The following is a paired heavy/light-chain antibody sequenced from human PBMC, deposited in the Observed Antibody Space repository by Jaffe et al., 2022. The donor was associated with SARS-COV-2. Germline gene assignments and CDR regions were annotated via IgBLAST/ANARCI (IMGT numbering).Light chain of an antibody. CDR1: ESIGNH. CDR3: QESHTTPFA. J-gene: IGKJ4*01. V-gene: IGKV1-39*01. CDR2: VVS. Sequence: DIQMTQSPSSLAASVGDRVTITCRASESIGNHLNWYQQKLGRAPRLLIYVVSSLQSGVPSRFSGNGSGTDFTLTISSLQPDDFATYYCQESHTTPFAFGGGTRVEIK.
Heavy chain of an antibody. V-gene: IGHV1-2*06. CDR1: GYIFTGYS. J-gene: IGHJ5*01. CDR2: INPDSGAT. D-gene: IGHD2-15*01. CDR3: ARETEAWGCIGGPCLNWLDF. Sequence: QVQLVQSGAEAKKPGASMKVSCKTSGYIFTGYSLQWVRQAPGQGLEWMGRINPDSGATTYAQKFQGRVTMTGDSSMNTAYMELDRLTFDDTAVYFCARETEAWGCIGGPCLNWLDFWGQGTLVTVSS.